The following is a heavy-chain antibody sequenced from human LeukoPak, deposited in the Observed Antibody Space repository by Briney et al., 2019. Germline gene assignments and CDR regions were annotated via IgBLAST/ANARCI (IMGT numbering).Heavy chain of an antibody. CDR2: ISWNSGRI. V-gene: IGHV3-9*01. Sequence: GGSLRLSCAASGLTFDDYAMHWVRQAPGKGLEWVSGISWNSGRIGYADSVKGRFTISRDNAKNSLYLQMNSLRAEDTAFYYCAKDTSYDLLTGSFDYCGQGTLVTVSS. CDR1: GLTFDDYA. J-gene: IGHJ4*02. CDR3: AKDTSYDLLTGSFDY. D-gene: IGHD3-9*01.